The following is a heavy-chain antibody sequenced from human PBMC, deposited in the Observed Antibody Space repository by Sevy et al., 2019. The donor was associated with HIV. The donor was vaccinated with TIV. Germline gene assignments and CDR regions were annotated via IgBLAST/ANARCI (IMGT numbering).Heavy chain of an antibody. D-gene: IGHD6-13*01. CDR1: GGSISSGGYY. CDR3: ARGSNIAAAGTRDAFDI. CDR2: IYYRGST. J-gene: IGHJ3*02. Sequence: SETLSLTCTVSGGSISSGGYYWSWIRQHPGKGLEWIGYIYYRGSTYYNPSLKSRVTISVDTSKNQFSLKLSSVTAADTAGYYCARGSNIAAAGTRDAFDIWGQGTMVTVSS. V-gene: IGHV4-31*03.